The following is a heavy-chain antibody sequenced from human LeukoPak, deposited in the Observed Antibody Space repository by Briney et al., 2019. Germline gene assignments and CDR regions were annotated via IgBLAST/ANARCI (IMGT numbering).Heavy chain of an antibody. CDR3: AKDIYRYYDSSGYQDY. CDR1: GFTFSDYY. Sequence: GGSLRLSCAASGFTFSDYYMSWIRQAPGKGLEWVSYISSTGFTIYHADSVKGRFTISRDSARNSPYLQMNSLRAGDTALYYCAKDIYRYYDSSGYQDYWGQGTLVTVSS. V-gene: IGHV3-11*01. CDR2: ISSTGFTI. J-gene: IGHJ4*02. D-gene: IGHD3-22*01.